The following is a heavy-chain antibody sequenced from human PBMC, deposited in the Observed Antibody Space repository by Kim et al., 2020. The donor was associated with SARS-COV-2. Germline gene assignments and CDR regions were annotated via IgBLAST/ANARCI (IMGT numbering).Heavy chain of an antibody. Sequence: ASVKVSCKASGYTFTSYGISWVRQAPGQGLEWMGWISAYNGNTNYAQKLQGRVTMTTDTSTSTAYMELRSLRSDDTAVYYCARDLEWLVWWWFDPWGQGTLVTVSS. CDR1: GYTFTSYG. J-gene: IGHJ5*02. D-gene: IGHD6-19*01. V-gene: IGHV1-18*01. CDR3: ARDLEWLVWWWFDP. CDR2: ISAYNGNT.